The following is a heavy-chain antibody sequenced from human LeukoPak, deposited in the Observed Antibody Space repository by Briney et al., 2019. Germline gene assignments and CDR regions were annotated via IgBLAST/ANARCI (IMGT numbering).Heavy chain of an antibody. CDR2: LYSGGST. CDR3: AKGGRAGGSITMIRGVRSDYYYMDV. D-gene: IGHD3-10*01. Sequence: PSETLSLTCTVSGGSIGSSAYSWGWVRQAPGKGLEWVSVLYSGGSTYYADSVKGRFTISRDNSKNTLYLQMNSLRAEDTAVYYCAKGGRAGGSITMIRGVRSDYYYMDVWGKGTTVTISS. V-gene: IGHV3-53*01. CDR1: GGSIGSSAYS. J-gene: IGHJ6*03.